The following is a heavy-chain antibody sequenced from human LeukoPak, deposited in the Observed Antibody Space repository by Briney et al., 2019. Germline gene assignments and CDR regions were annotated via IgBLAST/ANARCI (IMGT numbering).Heavy chain of an antibody. CDR3: ARDYYYDSSGYWDYYFDY. D-gene: IGHD3-22*01. J-gene: IGHJ4*02. CDR1: GFTFSRFG. CDR2: IWYDGSNK. Sequence: GGSLRLSCSASGFTFSRFGMHWVRQAPGKGLEWVAVIWYDGSNKYYADSVKGRFTISRDNSKNTLYLEMNSLRAEDTAVYYCARDYYYDSSGYWDYYFDYWGQGTLVSVSS. V-gene: IGHV3-33*08.